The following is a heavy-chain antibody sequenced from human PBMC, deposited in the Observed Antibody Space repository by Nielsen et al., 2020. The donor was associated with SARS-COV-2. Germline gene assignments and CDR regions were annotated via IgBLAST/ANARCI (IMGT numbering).Heavy chain of an antibody. V-gene: IGHV1-69*13. J-gene: IGHJ4*02. Sequence: SVKVSCKASGGTFSSYAISWVRQAPGQGLEWMGGITPIFGTANYAQKFQGRVTITADESTSTAYMELSSLRSEDTAVYYCARRRDGYNSLDYWGQGTLVTVSS. CDR2: ITPIFGTA. D-gene: IGHD5-24*01. CDR3: ARRRDGYNSLDY. CDR1: GGTFSSYA.